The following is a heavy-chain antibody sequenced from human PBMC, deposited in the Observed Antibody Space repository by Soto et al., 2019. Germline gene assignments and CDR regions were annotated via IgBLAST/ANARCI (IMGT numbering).Heavy chain of an antibody. CDR3: ASYRGGYYKGPHYYYYYGMDV. J-gene: IGHJ6*02. V-gene: IGHV1-69*01. D-gene: IGHD3-3*01. CDR2: IIPIFGTA. Sequence: QVQLVQSGAEVKKPGSSVKVSCKASGGTFSSYAISWVRQAPGQGLEWMGGIIPIFGTANYAQKFQGRVTITADESTSTAYMELSSLRSEDTAVYYCASYRGGYYKGPHYYYYYGMDVWGQGTTVTVSS. CDR1: GGTFSSYA.